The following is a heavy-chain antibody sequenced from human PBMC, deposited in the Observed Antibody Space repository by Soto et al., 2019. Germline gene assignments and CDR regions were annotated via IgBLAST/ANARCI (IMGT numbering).Heavy chain of an antibody. V-gene: IGHV1-24*01. Sequence: ASVKVSCKVSGYTLTELSMHWVRQAPGKGLEWMGGFDPEDGETIYAQKFQGRVTMTEDTSTDTAYMELSSLRSEDAAVYYCATAYYDSSGYYLNWFDPWGQGTLVTVS. CDR2: FDPEDGET. J-gene: IGHJ5*02. CDR1: GYTLTELS. D-gene: IGHD3-22*01. CDR3: ATAYYDSSGYYLNWFDP.